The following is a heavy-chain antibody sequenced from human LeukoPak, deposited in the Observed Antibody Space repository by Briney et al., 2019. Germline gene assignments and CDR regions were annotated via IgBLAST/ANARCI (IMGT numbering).Heavy chain of an antibody. Sequence: PGRSLRLSCAASGFTFSSYAMHWVRQAPGKGLEWVAVISYDGSNKYYADSVKGRFTISRDNSKNTLYLQMNSLRAEDTAVYHCARDVAGYGMDVWGQGTTVTVSS. D-gene: IGHD3-10*01. J-gene: IGHJ6*02. CDR2: ISYDGSNK. CDR1: GFTFSSYA. CDR3: ARDVAGYGMDV. V-gene: IGHV3-30-3*01.